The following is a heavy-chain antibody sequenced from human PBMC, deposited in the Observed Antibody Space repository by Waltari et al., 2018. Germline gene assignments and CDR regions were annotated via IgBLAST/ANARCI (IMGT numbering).Heavy chain of an antibody. V-gene: IGHV4-4*07. D-gene: IGHD6-19*01. CDR3: ARDRKGQWLDRYYFDY. CDR1: GGSISSYY. J-gene: IGHJ4*02. CDR2: IYPSGGT. Sequence: QVQLQESGPGLVKPSETLSLTCTVSGGSISSYYWSWIRQPAGKGLEWIGRIYPSGGTNYNPSLKSRVTMSVDTSKNQFSLKLSAVTAADTAVYYCARDRKGQWLDRYYFDYWGQGTLVTVSS.